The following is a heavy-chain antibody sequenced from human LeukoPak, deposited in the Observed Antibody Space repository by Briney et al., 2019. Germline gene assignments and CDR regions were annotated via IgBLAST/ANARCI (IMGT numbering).Heavy chain of an antibody. CDR1: GFTFDDYA. V-gene: IGHV3-9*01. J-gene: IGHJ3*02. CDR2: ISWNSGSI. D-gene: IGHD3-22*01. Sequence: GRSLRLSCAASGFTFDDYAMHWVRQAPGKGLEWVSGISWNSGSIGYADSVKGRFTISRDNAKNSLYLQMNSLRAEDTALYYCAKALRITMIVVVQGAFDIWGQGTMVTVSS. CDR3: AKALRITMIVVVQGAFDI.